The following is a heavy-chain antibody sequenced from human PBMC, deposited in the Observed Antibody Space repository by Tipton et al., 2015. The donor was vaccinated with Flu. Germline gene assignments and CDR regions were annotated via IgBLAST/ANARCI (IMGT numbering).Heavy chain of an antibody. J-gene: IGHJ4*02. CDR3: VRDKNEFYVFGL. D-gene: IGHD2/OR15-2a*01. V-gene: IGHV3-33*01. CDR1: GFIFSSFG. Sequence: SLRLSCAASGFIFSSFGMHWVRQAPGKGLEWVAVIWYDGTTEYYADSVKGRFTISRDNSKNTVYLQMNNLRVEDTAVYYCVRDKNEFYVFGLWAQGALVTVSS. CDR2: IWYDGTTE.